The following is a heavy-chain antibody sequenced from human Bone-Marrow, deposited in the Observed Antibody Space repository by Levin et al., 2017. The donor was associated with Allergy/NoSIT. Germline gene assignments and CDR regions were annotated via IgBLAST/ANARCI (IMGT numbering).Heavy chain of an antibody. CDR3: ARAKSVTGPFEY. Sequence: SETLSLTCSVSGDSISSGFYWAWIRQPPGKGLEWLGSFYHTGSTYYKTSVKSRVTISGDTSKNQFSLRLNSMTAADTAVYVCARAKSVTGPFEYWGQGTLVTVSS. CDR2: FYHTGST. V-gene: IGHV4-38-2*02. CDR1: GDSISSGFY. D-gene: IGHD4-11*01. J-gene: IGHJ4*02.